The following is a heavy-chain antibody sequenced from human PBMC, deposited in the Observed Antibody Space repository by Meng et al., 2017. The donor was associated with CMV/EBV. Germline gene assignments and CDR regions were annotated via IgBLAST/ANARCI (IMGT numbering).Heavy chain of an antibody. V-gene: IGHV3-74*01. CDR2: INSDGSST. CDR3: ARDANYDFWSGYFGWFDP. Sequence: TFSSYWMHWVRQAAGKGLVWVSRINSDGSSTSYADSVKGRFTISRDNAKNTLYLQMNSLRAEDTAVYYCARDANYDFWSGYFGWFDPWGQGTLVTVSS. CDR1: TFSSYW. J-gene: IGHJ5*02. D-gene: IGHD3-3*01.